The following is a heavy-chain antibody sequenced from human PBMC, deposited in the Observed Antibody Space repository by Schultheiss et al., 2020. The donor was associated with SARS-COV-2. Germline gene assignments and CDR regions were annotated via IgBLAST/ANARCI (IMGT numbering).Heavy chain of an antibody. Sequence: GGSLRLSCKGSGYSFTSYWIGWVRQMPGKGLEWMGIIYPGDSDTRYSPSFQGQVTISADKSISTAYLQWSSLKASDTAMYYCARGGGTLGYCSGGSCYSGGGFDYWGQGTLVTVSS. CDR1: GYSFTSYW. CDR2: IYPGDSDT. J-gene: IGHJ4*02. CDR3: ARGGGTLGYCSGGSCYSGGGFDY. D-gene: IGHD2-15*01. V-gene: IGHV5-51*01.